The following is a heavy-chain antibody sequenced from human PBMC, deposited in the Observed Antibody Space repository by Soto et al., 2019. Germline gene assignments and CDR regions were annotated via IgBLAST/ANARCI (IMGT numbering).Heavy chain of an antibody. CDR1: GFTFRDHP. CDR2: ISEGGDRT. V-gene: IGHV3-23*01. CDR3: AKYRCAATKVMSIT. D-gene: IGHD4-4*01. Sequence: EVQLLESGGDLVQPGGSLRLSCVGSGFTFRDHPMNWVRQAPGKGLEWVSAISEGGDRTYYADSVLGRLSISRDNSKITLYLKMSSLRAEDTAMYYCAKYRCAATKVMSITWAQGTLVTVSS. J-gene: IGHJ4*02.